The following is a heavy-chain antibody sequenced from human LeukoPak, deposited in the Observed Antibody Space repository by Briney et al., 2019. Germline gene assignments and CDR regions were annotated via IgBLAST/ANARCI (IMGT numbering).Heavy chain of an antibody. CDR3: ANSGGVQRDDAY. D-gene: IGHD6-25*01. CDR1: GFTFSSYA. CDR2: ISGRGGST. J-gene: IGHJ4*02. V-gene: IGHV3-23*01. Sequence: PGGSLRLSCAASGFTFSSYAMSCVRPAPGKGLEWVSAISGRGGSTYYEDSVKGRFTISGDNSKNTLYLQMNSLRAEDTAVYYCANSGGVQRDDAYWGQGTLVTVSS.